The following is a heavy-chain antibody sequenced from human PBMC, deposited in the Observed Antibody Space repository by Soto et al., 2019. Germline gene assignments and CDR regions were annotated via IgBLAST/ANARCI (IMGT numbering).Heavy chain of an antibody. D-gene: IGHD3-22*01. CDR2: FYCSGSI. CDR1: GYSITAGGYY. J-gene: IGHJ5*02. CDR3: ARMYSSGSGWFHP. V-gene: IGHV4-31*03. Sequence: SETLSLTCSVSGYSITAGGYYWSWIRQHPGKGLEWIGSFYCSGSIIYNPSLKSRVSISGDKSRNQFSMTLTSVTAADTALYYCARMYSSGSGWFHPWGQGTLVTVSS.